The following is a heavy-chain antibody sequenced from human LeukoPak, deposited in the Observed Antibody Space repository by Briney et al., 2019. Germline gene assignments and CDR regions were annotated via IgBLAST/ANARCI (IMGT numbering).Heavy chain of an antibody. CDR2: MNGDVGST. CDR1: GVTFSSYW. J-gene: IGHJ6*02. V-gene: IGHV3-74*01. Sequence: VGSLRLSCAASGVTFSSYWMHCGRGSPGPGLGWFSRMNGDVGSTSYADSEKGRFTIYRANPKNPLYLQMNSLRAEDTAVHYCARRINYYDSSGTLVGGMAVWGQGTTVTVSS. CDR3: ARRINYYDSSGTLVGGMAV. D-gene: IGHD3-22*01.